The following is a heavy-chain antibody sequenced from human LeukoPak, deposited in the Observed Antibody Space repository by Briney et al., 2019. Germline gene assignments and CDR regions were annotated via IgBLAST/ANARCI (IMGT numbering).Heavy chain of an antibody. CDR1: GFTFKSYG. CDR2: IRYDGSNK. J-gene: IGHJ4*02. D-gene: IGHD3-3*01. Sequence: PGGSLRLSCAASGFTFKSYGMTWVRQAPGKGLEWVAFIRYDGSNKYYADSVKGRFTISRDNSKNTLYLQMNSLRAEDTAVYYCAKARDFWSGYYLYYFDYWGQGTLVTVSS. V-gene: IGHV3-30*02. CDR3: AKARDFWSGYYLYYFDY.